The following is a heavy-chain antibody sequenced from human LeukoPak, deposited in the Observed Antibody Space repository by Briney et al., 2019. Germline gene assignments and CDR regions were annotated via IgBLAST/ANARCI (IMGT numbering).Heavy chain of an antibody. D-gene: IGHD4-17*01. J-gene: IGHJ4*02. CDR3: ARVASYGDYADY. V-gene: IGHV3-48*03. Sequence: PGGSLRLSCAVSGFTFSSYEMNWVRQAPGKGLEWVSYISNSGRTIYYADSVKGRFTISRDNAKNSLYLQMNSLRAEDTAVYYCARVASYGDYADYWGQGTLVTVSS. CDR2: ISNSGRTI. CDR1: GFTFSSYE.